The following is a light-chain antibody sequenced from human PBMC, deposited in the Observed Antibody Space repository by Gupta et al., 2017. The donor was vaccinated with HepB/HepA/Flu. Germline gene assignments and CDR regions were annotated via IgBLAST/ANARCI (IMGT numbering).Light chain of an antibody. CDR1: QSISSY. Sequence: IQMTQSPSSMSASVGDRVTITCRASQSISSYLNWYQQKPGKAPKFLIYAASSLQSGVPSRFSGSGSGTDFTLTISILQPEDFATYYCQQSDSTPLTFGQGTKVEIK. V-gene: IGKV1-39*01. CDR2: AAS. CDR3: QQSDSTPLT. J-gene: IGKJ1*01.